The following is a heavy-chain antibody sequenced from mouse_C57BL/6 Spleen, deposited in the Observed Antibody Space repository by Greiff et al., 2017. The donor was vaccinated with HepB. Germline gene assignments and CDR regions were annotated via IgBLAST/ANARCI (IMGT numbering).Heavy chain of an antibody. CDR3: ARRNYGSSGFAY. J-gene: IGHJ3*01. V-gene: IGHV1-18*01. Sequence: VQLKQSGPELVKPGASVKIPCKASGYTFTDYNMDWVKQSHGKSLEWIGDINPNNGGTIYNQKFKGKATLTVDKSSSTAYMELRSLTSEDTAVYYCARRNYGSSGFAYWGQGTLVTVSA. CDR2: INPNNGGT. CDR1: GYTFTDYN. D-gene: IGHD1-1*01.